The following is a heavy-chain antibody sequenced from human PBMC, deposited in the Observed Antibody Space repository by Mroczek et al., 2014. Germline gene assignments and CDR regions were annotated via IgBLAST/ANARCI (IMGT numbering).Heavy chain of an antibody. Sequence: SGAEVKKPGASVKVSCKASGYTFTSYYMHWVRQAPGQGLEWMGIINPSGGSTSYAQKFQGRVTMTRDTSTSTVYMELSSLRSEDTAVYYCARGLTRHSAFTRSLSDNWFDPWGQGTLVTVSS. V-gene: IGHV1-46*03. D-gene: IGHD3-16*02. CDR1: GYTFTSYY. CDR3: ARGLTRHSAFTRSLSDNWFDP. J-gene: IGHJ5*02. CDR2: INPSGGST.